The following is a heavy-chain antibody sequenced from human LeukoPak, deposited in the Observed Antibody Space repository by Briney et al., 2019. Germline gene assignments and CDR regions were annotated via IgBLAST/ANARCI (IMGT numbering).Heavy chain of an antibody. CDR1: GFTFSSYS. J-gene: IGHJ5*02. Sequence: PGGSLRLSCAASGFTFSSYSMNWVRQAPGKGLEWVSSISSSSSYIYYADSVKGRFTISRDNAKNSLYLQMNSLRAEDTAVYYCARDPSACIAAAGRCTWGQGTLVTVSS. V-gene: IGHV3-21*01. CDR3: ARDPSACIAAAGRCT. CDR2: ISSSSSYI. D-gene: IGHD6-13*01.